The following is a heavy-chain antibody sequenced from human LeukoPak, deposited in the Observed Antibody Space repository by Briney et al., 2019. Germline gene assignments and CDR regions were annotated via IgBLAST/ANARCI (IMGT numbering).Heavy chain of an antibody. CDR1: GFTFSSYA. CDR3: AKATIIQLWQWIFDY. V-gene: IGHV3-23*01. D-gene: IGHD5-18*01. Sequence: WGSLRLSCAASGFTFSSYAMSWVRQAPGKGLEWVSAISGSGGSTYYADSVKGRFTISRDNSKNTLYLQMNSLRAEDTAVYYCAKATIIQLWQWIFDYWGQGTLVTASS. CDR2: ISGSGGST. J-gene: IGHJ4*02.